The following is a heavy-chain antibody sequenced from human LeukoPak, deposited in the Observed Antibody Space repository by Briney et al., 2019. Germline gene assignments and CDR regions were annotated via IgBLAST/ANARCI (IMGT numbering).Heavy chain of an antibody. CDR3: AIEAHGSGSSILFDY. CDR1: GYTFTGYY. J-gene: IGHJ4*02. CDR2: INPNSGGT. V-gene: IGHV1-2*02. Sequence: ASVKVSCKASGYTFTGYYMHWVRQAPGQGLEWMGWINPNSGGTNYAQKFQGRVTMTRDTSISTAYMELSRLRSDDTAVYYCAIEAHGSGSSILFDYWGQGTLVTVSS. D-gene: IGHD3-10*01.